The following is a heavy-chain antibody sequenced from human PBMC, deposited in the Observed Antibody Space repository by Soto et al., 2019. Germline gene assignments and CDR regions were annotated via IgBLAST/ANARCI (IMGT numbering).Heavy chain of an antibody. Sequence: QVQLVQSGAEVKKPGASVKVSCKASGYTFTNYYMHWVRQAPGQGLEWMGIINPSGGRTNYAQKFQCRVTMCRDRSTSTVYLELSSLRSEDTAVYYCARDLSSYSSGWYDLWGGGPLVTVSS. CDR3: ARDLSSYSSGWYDL. V-gene: IGHV1-46*01. CDR1: GYTFTNYY. CDR2: INPSGGRT. D-gene: IGHD6-19*01. J-gene: IGHJ2*01.